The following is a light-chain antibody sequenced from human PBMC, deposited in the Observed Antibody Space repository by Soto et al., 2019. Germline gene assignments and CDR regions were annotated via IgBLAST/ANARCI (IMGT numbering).Light chain of an antibody. Sequence: SLSPGPLSLSPGERATLSCRASQSVSSSYLAWYQQKPGQAPRLLIYGASSRATGIPDRFSGSGSGTDFTLTISRLEPEDFVVYCCQESGILPITFDQGTRLEI. J-gene: IGKJ5*01. CDR1: QSVSSSY. CDR2: GAS. V-gene: IGKV3-20*01. CDR3: QESGILPIT.